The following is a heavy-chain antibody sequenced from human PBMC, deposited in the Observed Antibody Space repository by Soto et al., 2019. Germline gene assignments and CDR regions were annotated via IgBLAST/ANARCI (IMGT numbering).Heavy chain of an antibody. CDR3: VKDFGVAVAGTEGDY. CDR1: GFTFSSYA. CDR2: ISSNGGST. Sequence: PGGSLRLSCSASGFTFSSYAMHWVRQAPGKGLEYVSAISSNGGSTYYADSVKGRFTISRDNSKNTLYLQMSSLRAEDTAVYYCVKDFGVAVAGTEGDYWGQGTLVTVSS. J-gene: IGHJ4*02. D-gene: IGHD6-19*01. V-gene: IGHV3-64D*06.